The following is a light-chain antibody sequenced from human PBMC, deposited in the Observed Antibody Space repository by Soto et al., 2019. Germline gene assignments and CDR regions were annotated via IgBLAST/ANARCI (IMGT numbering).Light chain of an antibody. J-gene: IGLJ2*01. CDR3: AAWDDSLNGPV. CDR2: SNN. Sequence: QSVLTQPPSASGTPGQRVTISCSGSSSNIGSNTVNWYQHFPGTAPKLLIYSNNRRPSGVPDRFSGSKSGTSASLAISGLQSGDEADYYCAAWDDSLNGPVFGGGTKLTVL. CDR1: SSNIGSNT. V-gene: IGLV1-44*01.